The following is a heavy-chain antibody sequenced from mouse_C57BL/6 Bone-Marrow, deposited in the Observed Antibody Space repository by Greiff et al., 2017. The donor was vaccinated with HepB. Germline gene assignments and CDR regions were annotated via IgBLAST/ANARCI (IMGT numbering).Heavy chain of an antibody. J-gene: IGHJ3*01. V-gene: IGHV2-9*01. Sequence: VQVVESGPGLVAPSQSLSITCTVSGFSLTSYGVDWVRQPPGKGLEWLGVIWGGGSTNYNSALLSRLSISKDNSKSQAFLKMSSLQTDDTAMYYCAILTGRFAYWGRGTLVTVTA. CDR1: GFSLTSYG. CDR2: IWGGGST. CDR3: AILTGRFAY.